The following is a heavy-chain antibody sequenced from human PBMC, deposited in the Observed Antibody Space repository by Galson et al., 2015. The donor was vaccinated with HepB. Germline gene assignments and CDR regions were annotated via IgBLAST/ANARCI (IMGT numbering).Heavy chain of an antibody. Sequence: QSGAEVTKPGESLKLSCKASGYSFTTYWIAWVRQMPGKGLEWMGVIYPGDSNTRYSPSFQGQVTISADKSISTAYLQWSSLKASDTAMYYCAKSYGDYLFDYWGQGTLVTVSS. CDR3: AKSYGDYLFDY. D-gene: IGHD4-17*01. V-gene: IGHV5-51*03. J-gene: IGHJ4*02. CDR1: GYSFTTYW. CDR2: IYPGDSNT.